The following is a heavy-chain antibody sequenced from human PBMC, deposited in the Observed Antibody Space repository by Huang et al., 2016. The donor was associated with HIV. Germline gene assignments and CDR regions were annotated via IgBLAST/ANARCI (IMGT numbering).Heavy chain of an antibody. CDR1: GFTFSDYY. CDR3: ARRSAFYRLDY. J-gene: IGHJ4*02. Sequence: QVQLVESGGGLVKPGGSLRLSCAASGFTFSDYYMSWIRRTPGKGLEWISYISSSDNSIYYADSVKGRFTISRDDAKNSLYLQMNSLRADDTAVYYCARRSAFYRLDYWGQGTLVTVSS. D-gene: IGHD3-10*01. CDR2: ISSSDNSI. V-gene: IGHV3-11*01.